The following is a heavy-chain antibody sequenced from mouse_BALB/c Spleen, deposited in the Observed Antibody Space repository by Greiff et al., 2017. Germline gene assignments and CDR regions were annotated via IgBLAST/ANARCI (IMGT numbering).Heavy chain of an antibody. CDR2: ISSGGST. J-gene: IGHJ4*01. V-gene: IGHV5-6-5*01. CDR3: NSLYAMDY. CDR1: GFTFSSYA. Sequence: EVQLVESGGGLVKPGGSLKLSCAASGFTFSSYAMSWVRQTPEKRLEWVASISSGGSTYYADSVEGRFTISRDNARNILYLQMSSLRSEDTAMYYCNSLYAMDYWGQGTSVTVSS.